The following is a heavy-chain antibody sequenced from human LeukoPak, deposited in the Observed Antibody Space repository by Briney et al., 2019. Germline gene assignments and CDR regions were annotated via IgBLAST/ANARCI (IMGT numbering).Heavy chain of an antibody. CDR1: GYTLNELS. Sequence: ASVKVSCKVSGYTLNELSMHWVRQTPGKGLEWMGGFEPEHGETIYAQNFQGRVTMTEDTSTDTAYMELTSLRSEDTAVYYCARERVGSGWKPFDYWGQGTLVTVSS. J-gene: IGHJ4*02. CDR3: ARERVGSGWKPFDY. CDR2: FEPEHGET. D-gene: IGHD6-19*01. V-gene: IGHV1-24*01.